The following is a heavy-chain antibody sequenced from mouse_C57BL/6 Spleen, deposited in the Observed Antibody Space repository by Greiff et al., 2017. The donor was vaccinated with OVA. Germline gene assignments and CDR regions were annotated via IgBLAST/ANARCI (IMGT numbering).Heavy chain of an antibody. Sequence: VKLMESGAELARPGASVKLSCKASGYTFTSYGISWVKQRTGQGLEWIGEIYPRSSNTYYNEKFKGKATLTADKSSSTAYMELRSLTSEDSAVYFCAAGYDYDEDYYAMDYWGQGTSVTVSS. CDR3: AAGYDYDEDYYAMDY. V-gene: IGHV1-81*01. CDR1: GYTFTSYG. D-gene: IGHD2-4*01. CDR2: IYPRSSNT. J-gene: IGHJ4*01.